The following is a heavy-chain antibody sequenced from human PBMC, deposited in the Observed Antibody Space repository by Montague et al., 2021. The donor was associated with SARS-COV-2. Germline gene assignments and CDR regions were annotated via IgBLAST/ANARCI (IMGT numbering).Heavy chain of an antibody. CDR2: IYYSGST. V-gene: IGHV4-59*01. D-gene: IGHD6-19*01. CDR1: GGSISSYY. Sequence: SETLSLTCTVSGGSISSYYWSWILQPPGKGLEWIGYIYYSGSTNYNPSLKSRVTISVDTSKNQFSLKLSSVTAADTAVYYCARGSGWMGNAFDIWGQGTMVTVSS. CDR3: ARGSGWMGNAFDI. J-gene: IGHJ3*02.